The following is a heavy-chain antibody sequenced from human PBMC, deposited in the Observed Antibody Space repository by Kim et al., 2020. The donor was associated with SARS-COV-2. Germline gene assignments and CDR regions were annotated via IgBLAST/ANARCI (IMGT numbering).Heavy chain of an antibody. J-gene: IGHJ4*01. CDR3: SLGSPSGSYCFYYF. CDR1: GFSVTANY. Sequence: GGSLRLSCSTSGFSVTANYMSWVRQAPGKGPECVSFAYTSNDTFYADSAKGRFTIFSDISTNTPNLQLYSLLTADTAIVYYSLGSPSGSYCFYYF. V-gene: IGHV3-66*01. CDR2: AYTSNDT. D-gene: IGHD3-10*01.